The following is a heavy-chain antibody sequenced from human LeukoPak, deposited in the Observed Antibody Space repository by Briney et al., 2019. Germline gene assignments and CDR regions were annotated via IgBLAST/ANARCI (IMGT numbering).Heavy chain of an antibody. J-gene: IGHJ4*02. Sequence: GGSLRLSCAASGLTFTYFWMNWVRLAPGRGLEWLANINPDGNEKYYVDSVKGRFAMSRDNAKNEVYLEMNSLRAEDTGVYYCSGRDSSRSPRAYWGQGTLVSVSS. CDR1: GLTFTYFW. CDR2: INPDGNEK. CDR3: SGRDSSRSPRAY. V-gene: IGHV3-7*01. D-gene: IGHD6-13*01.